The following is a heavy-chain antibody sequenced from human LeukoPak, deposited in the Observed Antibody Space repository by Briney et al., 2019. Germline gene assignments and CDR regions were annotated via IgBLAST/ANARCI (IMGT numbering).Heavy chain of an antibody. CDR2: INSDGSST. Sequence: GGSLRLSCAASGFTFSNYWMHRVRQAPGKGLVWVSRINSDGSSTTSADSVKGRFTISRDNAKNTLYLHMNSLRAEDAAVYYCAKGGATVIDYWGQGTLVTVSS. D-gene: IGHD4-17*01. V-gene: IGHV3-74*01. CDR3: AKGGATVIDY. CDR1: GFTFSNYW. J-gene: IGHJ4*02.